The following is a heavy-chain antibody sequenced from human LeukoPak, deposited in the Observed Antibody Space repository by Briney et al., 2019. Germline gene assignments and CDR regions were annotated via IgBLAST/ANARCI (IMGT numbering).Heavy chain of an antibody. V-gene: IGHV3-30-3*01. D-gene: IGHD1-26*01. CDR3: ARTMYITGSSDFDY. J-gene: IGHJ4*02. Sequence: GGSLRLSCAAPGFTFNIYAMHWVRQAPGKGLEWVAVISYDGSKTYYADSVKGRFTISRDNSKNTLYLQMNSLRAEDTALYYCARTMYITGSSDFDYWGQGTLVAVSS. CDR2: ISYDGSKT. CDR1: GFTFNIYA.